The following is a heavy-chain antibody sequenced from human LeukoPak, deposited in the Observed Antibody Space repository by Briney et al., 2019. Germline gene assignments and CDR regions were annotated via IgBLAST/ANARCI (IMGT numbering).Heavy chain of an antibody. CDR2: ISAYNGNT. CDR1: GYTFTSYG. Sequence: ASMKVSCKASGYTFTSYGISWVRQAPGQALEWMGWISAYNGNTNYAQKLQGRVTMTTDTSTSTAYMELRSLRSDDTAVYYCARFPRGVLRFLDHNWSDPWGQGTLVTVSS. V-gene: IGHV1-18*01. J-gene: IGHJ5*02. CDR3: ARFPRGVLRFLDHNWSDP. D-gene: IGHD3-3*01.